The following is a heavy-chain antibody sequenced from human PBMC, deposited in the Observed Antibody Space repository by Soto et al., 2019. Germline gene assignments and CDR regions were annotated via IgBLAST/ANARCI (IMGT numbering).Heavy chain of an antibody. CDR1: GITFSSYG. CDR2: ISYDGGLQ. V-gene: IGHV3-30*03. D-gene: IGHD7-27*01. Sequence: GGCLRHSCAASGITFSSYGMHRVRQAPGTGLEWVAVISYDGGLQHYADSVKGRFTISRDNAKNSLYLQMNSLRDEDTAVYYCARDNWGSLVWGQGTLVTVSS. CDR3: ARDNWGSLV. J-gene: IGHJ4*02.